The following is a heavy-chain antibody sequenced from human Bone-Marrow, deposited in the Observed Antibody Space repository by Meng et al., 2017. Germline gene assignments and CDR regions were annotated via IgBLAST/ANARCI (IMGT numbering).Heavy chain of an antibody. Sequence: SLKISCAASGFTFDDYAMHWVRQAPGKGLEWVSGISWNSGSIGYADSVKGRFTISRDNAKNSLYLQMNSLRAEDMALYYCAKGGGGYDYFDYWGQGTLVTGS. J-gene: IGHJ4*02. D-gene: IGHD5-12*01. CDR1: GFTFDDYA. V-gene: IGHV3-9*03. CDR3: AKGGGGYDYFDY. CDR2: ISWNSGSI.